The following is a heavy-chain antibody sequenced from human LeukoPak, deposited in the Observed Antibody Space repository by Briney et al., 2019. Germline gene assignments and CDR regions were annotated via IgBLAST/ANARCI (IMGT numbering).Heavy chain of an antibody. V-gene: IGHV3-66*02. CDR3: AGRRVLDASFDY. D-gene: IGHD3-16*01. CDR2: IYSGDNT. CDR1: GFTVSNNY. J-gene: IGHJ4*02. Sequence: PGGSLRLSCAASGFTVSNNYMSGVRQAPGKGVEWVSVIYSGDNTYYVESVKGRFTISRDNSKNTLFLQMNRLRAEDTAVYYCAGRRVLDASFDYWGQGTLVTVSS.